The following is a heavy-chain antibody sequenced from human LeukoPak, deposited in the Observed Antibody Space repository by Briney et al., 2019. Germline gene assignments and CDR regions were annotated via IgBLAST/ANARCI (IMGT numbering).Heavy chain of an antibody. Sequence: GGSLRLSCAASGFTFSSYSMNWVRQAPAKGLEGVAFIRYDGSNKYYADSVKGRFSISRDNSKNTLYLQMNSLRAEDTAVYYCVRDGSIAAAGTLDYWGQGTLVTVSS. CDR2: IRYDGSNK. V-gene: IGHV3-30*02. D-gene: IGHD6-13*01. J-gene: IGHJ4*02. CDR3: VRDGSIAAAGTLDY. CDR1: GFTFSSYS.